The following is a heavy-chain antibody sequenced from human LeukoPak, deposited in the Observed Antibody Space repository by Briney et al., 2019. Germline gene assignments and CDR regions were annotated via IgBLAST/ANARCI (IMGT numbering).Heavy chain of an antibody. J-gene: IGHJ4*02. D-gene: IGHD2-2*03. CDR1: GFTFSNYA. CDR3: AKTPLDIILVPTALDY. CDR2: ISGSGTTT. Sequence: PGGSLRLSCAVSGFTFSNYAMSWVRQAPGKGLEWVSTISGSGTTTYYADSVKGRFTISRDNSKNTLYLQLNSLRAEDTAVYYCAKTPLDIILVPTALDYWGQGTLVTVSS. V-gene: IGHV3-23*01.